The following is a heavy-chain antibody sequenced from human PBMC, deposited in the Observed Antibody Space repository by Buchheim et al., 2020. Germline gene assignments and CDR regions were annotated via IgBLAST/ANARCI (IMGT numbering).Heavy chain of an antibody. CDR3: ARGPPSSGWSLDR. J-gene: IGHJ5*02. D-gene: IGHD6-19*01. CDR2: IWYDGSEQ. CDR1: GFIFNTHA. V-gene: IGHV3-33*01. Sequence: QVQLVESGGGVVQPGRSLRLSCEASGFIFNTHAMHWVRQAPGKGLEWVGFIWYDGSEQEYGASVKGRFTISRDNPKNTGYLQMNNLRAEDTAVYYCARGPPSSGWSLDRWGQGT.